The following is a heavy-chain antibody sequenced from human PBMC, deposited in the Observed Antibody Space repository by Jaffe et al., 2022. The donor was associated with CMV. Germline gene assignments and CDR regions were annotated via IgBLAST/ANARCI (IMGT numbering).Heavy chain of an antibody. V-gene: IGHV3-53*01. Sequence: EVQLVESGGGLIQPGGSLRLSCAASGFTVSSNYMSWVRQAPGKGLEWVSVIYSGGSTYYADSVKGRFTISRDNSKNTLYLQMNSLRAEDTAVYYCARERGDPGPYDILTGYQYYFDYWGQGTLVTVSS. CDR2: IYSGGST. CDR1: GFTVSSNY. J-gene: IGHJ4*02. CDR3: ARERGDPGPYDILTGYQYYFDY. D-gene: IGHD3-9*01.